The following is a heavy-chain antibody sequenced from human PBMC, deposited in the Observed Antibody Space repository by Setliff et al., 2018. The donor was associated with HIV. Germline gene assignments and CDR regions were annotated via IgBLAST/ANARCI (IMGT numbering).Heavy chain of an antibody. Sequence: GASVKVSCKTSGYTFTSYDVHWERQATGQGLEWMGYLNPKSGDTGSAQRFQDRLTITADTSVSTAYLELGSLRSDDTAVYYCATPMFPNYHDNSVLIDWGQGTPVTVSS. CDR2: LNPKSGDT. D-gene: IGHD3-22*01. CDR3: ATPMFPNYHDNSVLID. V-gene: IGHV1-8*03. J-gene: IGHJ1*01. CDR1: GYTFTSYD.